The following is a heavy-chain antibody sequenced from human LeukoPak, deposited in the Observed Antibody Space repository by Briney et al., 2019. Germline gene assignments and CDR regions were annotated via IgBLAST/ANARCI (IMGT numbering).Heavy chain of an antibody. D-gene: IGHD3-22*01. J-gene: IGHJ4*02. V-gene: IGHV3-30*02. Sequence: PGGSLRLSCAASGFTFSSYGMHWVRQAPGKGLEWVAFIRYDGSNKYYADSVKGRFTISRDNSKNTLYLQMNSLRAEDTAVYYCAKDLTYYYDTMGYWGQGTLVTVSP. CDR3: AKDLTYYYDTMGY. CDR1: GFTFSSYG. CDR2: IRYDGSNK.